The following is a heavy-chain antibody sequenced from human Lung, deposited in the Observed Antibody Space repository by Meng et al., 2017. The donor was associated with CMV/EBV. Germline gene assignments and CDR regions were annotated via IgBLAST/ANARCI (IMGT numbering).Heavy chain of an antibody. CDR3: ARDLITIAAADNYYYYGMDV. CDR2: INPSGGST. D-gene: IGHD6-13*01. CDR1: GYTFTSYY. Sequence: ASVXVSCKASGYTFTSYYMHWVRQAPGQGLEWMGIINPSGGSTSYAQKFQGRVTMTRDTSTSTVYMELSSLRSEDTAVYYCARDLITIAAADNYYYYGMDVXGQGXTVTVSS. J-gene: IGHJ6*02. V-gene: IGHV1-46*01.